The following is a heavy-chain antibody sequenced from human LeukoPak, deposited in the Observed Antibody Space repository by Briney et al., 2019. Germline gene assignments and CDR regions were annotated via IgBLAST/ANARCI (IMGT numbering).Heavy chain of an antibody. CDR2: ISYDGTNK. V-gene: IGHV3-30-3*01. Sequence: GGSLRLPCAASGFTFTNYALHWVRQAPGKGLEWVAVISYDGTNKYYADSVKGRFTISRDNSKNTLSLQMNSLRAEDTALYYCARGFVLGAAKNYFDYWGQGALVTVSS. CDR3: ARGFVLGAAKNYFDY. CDR1: GFTFTNYA. D-gene: IGHD2-21*02. J-gene: IGHJ4*02.